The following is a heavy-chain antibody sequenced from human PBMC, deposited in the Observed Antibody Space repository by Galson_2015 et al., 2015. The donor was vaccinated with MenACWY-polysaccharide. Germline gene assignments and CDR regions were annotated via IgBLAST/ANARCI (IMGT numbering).Heavy chain of an antibody. D-gene: IGHD3-10*01. V-gene: IGHV3-23*01. CDR3: AKGAAHYATGYYYDY. J-gene: IGHJ4*02. CDR2: LSPTTGNT. Sequence: SLRLSCAGSGLTFSNYGMGWVRQAPGKGLEWVSGLSPTTGNTYYADSVRGRFTISRDNSKNTMYLQMNSLRAEDTALYYCAKGAAHYATGYYYDYWGQGTQVTVSS. CDR1: GLTFSNYG.